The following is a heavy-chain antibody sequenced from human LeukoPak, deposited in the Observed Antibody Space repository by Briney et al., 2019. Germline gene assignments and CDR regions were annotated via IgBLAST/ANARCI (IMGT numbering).Heavy chain of an antibody. J-gene: IGHJ4*02. CDR3: ARQPRYYYDSSGYYYEFDY. Sequence: SQTLSLTCTVSGGSISSGSYYWSWIRQPAGKGLEWIGSIYYSGSTYYNPSLKSRVTISVDTSKNQFSLKLSSVTAADTAVYYCARQPRYYYDSSGYYYEFDYWGQGTLVTVSS. V-gene: IGHV4-30-2*03. D-gene: IGHD3-22*01. CDR2: IYYSGST. CDR1: GGSISSGSYY.